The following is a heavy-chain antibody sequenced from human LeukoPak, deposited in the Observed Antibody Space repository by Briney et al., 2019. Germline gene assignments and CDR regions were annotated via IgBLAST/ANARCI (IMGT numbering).Heavy chain of an antibody. J-gene: IGHJ4*02. V-gene: IGHV3-23*01. CDR3: AKGLMVRKATTPFDY. D-gene: IGHD3-10*01. Sequence: GGSLRLSCAASGFTFSSYAMSWVRQAPGKGLEWVSAISGSGGTTYYADSVKGRFTISRDNSKNTLYLQMNSLRAEDTAVYYCAKGLMVRKATTPFDYWGQGTLVAVSS. CDR1: GFTFSSYA. CDR2: ISGSGGTT.